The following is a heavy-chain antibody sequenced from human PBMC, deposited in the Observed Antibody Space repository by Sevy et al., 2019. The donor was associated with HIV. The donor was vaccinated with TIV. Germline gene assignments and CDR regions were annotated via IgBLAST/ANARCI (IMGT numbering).Heavy chain of an antibody. CDR2: IWYDGTDK. V-gene: IGHV3-30*02. J-gene: IGHJ4*02. CDR3: TKNTAAAGVGGFDY. CDR1: RFTFSDYG. Sequence: GGSLRLSCTASRFTFSDYGMHWVRQAPGKGLDWVAFIWYDGTDKYYADSVEGRFTISRDNSENKLFLQMNSLGPEDTAVYYCTKNTAAAGVGGFDYWGRGTMVTVSS. D-gene: IGHD6-13*01.